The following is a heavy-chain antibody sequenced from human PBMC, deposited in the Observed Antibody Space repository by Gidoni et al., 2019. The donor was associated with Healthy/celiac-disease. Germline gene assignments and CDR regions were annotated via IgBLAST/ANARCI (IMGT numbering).Heavy chain of an antibody. J-gene: IGHJ5*02. CDR1: GFTFDDYA. Sequence: EVQLVESGGGLVQPGRSLRLSCAASGFTFDDYAMHWVRQAPGKGLEWVSCISWNSGSIGYADSVKGRFTISRDNAKNSLYLQMNSLRAEDTALYYCAKDRKLDFWSGYYDSWGQGTLVTVSS. CDR2: ISWNSGSI. V-gene: IGHV3-9*01. D-gene: IGHD3-3*01. CDR3: AKDRKLDFWSGYYDS.